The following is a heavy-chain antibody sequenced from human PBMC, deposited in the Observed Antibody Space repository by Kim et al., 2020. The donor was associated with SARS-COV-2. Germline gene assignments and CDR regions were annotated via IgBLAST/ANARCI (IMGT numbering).Heavy chain of an antibody. CDR2: IYPRESDV. CDR1: GSKVSTYW. CDR3: ATGPGVLTYYYFDF. J-gene: IGHJ4*02. Sequence: GESLKISCHTSGSKVSTYWIGWVRQMPGKGLELMGVIYPRESDVRYSQSFQGLVTISADGSGAFVQWSALKVSDTAFYYCATGPGVLTYYYFDFWGQGTLVTVSS. V-gene: IGHV5-51*01. D-gene: IGHD3-10*01.